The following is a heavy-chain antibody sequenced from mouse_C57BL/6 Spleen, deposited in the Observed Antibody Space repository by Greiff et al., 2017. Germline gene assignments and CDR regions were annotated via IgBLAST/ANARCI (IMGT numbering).Heavy chain of an antibody. CDR2: INPSTGGP. V-gene: IGHV1-42*01. CDR3: AGYDYCY. J-gene: IGHJ2*01. CDR1: GYSFTGYY. D-gene: IGHD2-4*01. Sequence: VQLQQSGPELVKPGASVKISCKASGYSFTGYYMTWVKQSPEKSLEWIGEINPSTGGPPYNQEFKAKATLTVDTSSSTAYMQLKSLTSEDSAGDYCAGYDYCYWGQGTTLTVSS.